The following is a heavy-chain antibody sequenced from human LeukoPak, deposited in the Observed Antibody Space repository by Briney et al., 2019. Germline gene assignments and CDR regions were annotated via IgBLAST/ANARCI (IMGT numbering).Heavy chain of an antibody. CDR1: GFTFSDYY. CDR3: AKDGDYIDY. Sequence: GGSLRLSCAASGFTFSDYYMSWIRQAPGKGLEWVSYISSSGSYTNYADSVKGRFTISRDNAKNSLYLQVNSLRAEDTAVYYCAKDGDYIDYWGQGTLVTVSS. J-gene: IGHJ4*02. CDR2: ISSSGSYT. D-gene: IGHD4-17*01. V-gene: IGHV3-11*05.